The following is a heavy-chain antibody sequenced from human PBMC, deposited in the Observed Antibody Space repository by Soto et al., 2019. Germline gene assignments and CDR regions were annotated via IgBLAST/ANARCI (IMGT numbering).Heavy chain of an antibody. Sequence: SVKVSCKASGGTFSSYAISWVRQAPGQGLEWMGGIIPIFGTANYAQKFQGRVTITADESTSTAYMELSSLRSEDTAVYYCARGTKLLALGAYFDYWGQGTLVTVSS. J-gene: IGHJ4*02. CDR3: ARGTKLLALGAYFDY. V-gene: IGHV1-69*13. D-gene: IGHD2-15*01. CDR2: IIPIFGTA. CDR1: GGTFSSYA.